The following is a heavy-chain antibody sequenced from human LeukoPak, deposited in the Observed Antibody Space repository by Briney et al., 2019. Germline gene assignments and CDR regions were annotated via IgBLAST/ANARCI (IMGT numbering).Heavy chain of an antibody. CDR2: FSGSGGST. J-gene: IGHJ4*02. Sequence: GGSLRLSCAASGFTFSSYAMSWVRQAPGKGLEWVSAFSGSGGSTYYADSVKGRFTISRGNSKNTLYLQMDNLGVEDTALYYCVQDWAWGAFGSWGQGTLVTVSS. D-gene: IGHD7-27*01. V-gene: IGHV3-23*01. CDR1: GFTFSSYA. CDR3: VQDWAWGAFGS.